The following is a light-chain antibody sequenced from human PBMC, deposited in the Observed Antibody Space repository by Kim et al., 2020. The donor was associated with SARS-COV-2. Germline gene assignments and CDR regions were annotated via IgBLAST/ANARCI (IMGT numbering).Light chain of an antibody. CDR1: DCDVGDYNF. J-gene: IGLJ3*02. CDR3: SSYTSSSTWV. V-gene: IGLV2-14*01. Sequence: GQSITISCTGTDCDVGDYNFVSWYQQHPGKAPDLMIYEVNQRPSGVANRCSGSKSGNRASLAISELQAEDEAAYYCSSYTSSSTWVFGGGTRVTVL. CDR2: EVN.